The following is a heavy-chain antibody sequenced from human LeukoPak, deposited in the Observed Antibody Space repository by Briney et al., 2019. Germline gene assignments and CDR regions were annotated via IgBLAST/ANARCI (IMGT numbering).Heavy chain of an antibody. Sequence: PGGSLRLSCAASGFTFSSYWMSWVRQAPGKGLEWVANINQDGGEKYYVDSVKGRFTISRDNAKNSLYLQMNSLRAEDTAVYYCARGLNTAMVPFDYWGQGTLVTVSS. J-gene: IGHJ4*02. CDR2: INQDGGEK. CDR3: ARGLNTAMVPFDY. V-gene: IGHV3-7*01. CDR1: GFTFSSYW. D-gene: IGHD5-18*01.